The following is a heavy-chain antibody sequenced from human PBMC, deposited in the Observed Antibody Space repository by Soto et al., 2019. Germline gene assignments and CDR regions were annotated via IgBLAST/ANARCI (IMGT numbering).Heavy chain of an antibody. CDR1: GGSISSSSYY. CDR3: ERQSRYCSGGSCQGGY. Sequence: QLQLQESGPGLVKPSETLSLTCTVSGGSISSSSYYWGWIRQPPGKGLEWIGSIYYSGSTYYNPSLKSRVTISVDTSKNQFSLKLSSVTAADTAVYYCERQSRYCSGGSCQGGYWGQGTLVTVSS. D-gene: IGHD2-15*01. V-gene: IGHV4-39*01. CDR2: IYYSGST. J-gene: IGHJ4*02.